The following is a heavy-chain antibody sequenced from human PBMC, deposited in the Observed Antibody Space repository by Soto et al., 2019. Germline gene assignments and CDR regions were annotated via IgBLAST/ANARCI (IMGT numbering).Heavy chain of an antibody. CDR2: IYYSGST. V-gene: IGHV4-31*03. CDR3: ARGEVVVITNDIGTLYYYYYGMDV. Sequence: QVQLQESGPGLVKPSQTLSLTCTVSGGSISSGGYYWSWIRQHPGKGLEWIGYIYYSGSTYYNPSLKSRVTISVDPSKNQFSLKLSSVTAADTAVYYCARGEVVVITNDIGTLYYYYYGMDVWGQGTTVTVSS. CDR1: GGSISSGGYY. J-gene: IGHJ6*02. D-gene: IGHD3-22*01.